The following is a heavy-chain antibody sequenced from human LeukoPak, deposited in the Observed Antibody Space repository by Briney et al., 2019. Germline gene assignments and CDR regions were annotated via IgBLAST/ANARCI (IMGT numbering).Heavy chain of an antibody. D-gene: IGHD1-14*01. V-gene: IGHV4-31*03. CDR1: GGSISSGGYY. Sequence: PSETLSLTCTVSGGSISSGGYYWSWIRQHPGMGLEWIGYIYYSGSTYYNPSLKSRVTISVDTSKNQFSLKLSSVTAADTAVYYCARDLLPGLYFDYWGQGTLVTVSS. J-gene: IGHJ4*02. CDR3: ARDLLPGLYFDY. CDR2: IYYSGST.